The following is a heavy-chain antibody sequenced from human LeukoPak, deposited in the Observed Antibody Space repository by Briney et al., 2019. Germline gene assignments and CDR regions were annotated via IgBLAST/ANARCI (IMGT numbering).Heavy chain of an antibody. CDR3: AKSGYYYDSSGNDY. D-gene: IGHD3-22*01. J-gene: IGHJ4*02. CDR1: AFTFSSYA. Sequence: QAGGSLRLSCAASAFTFSSYAMSWVRQAPGRGLEWVSAITGSGGNTYYADSVKGRFTISRDNSKNTLYLQMNSLRAEDTAVYYCAKSGYYYDSSGNDYWGQGTLVTVSS. CDR2: ITGSGGNT. V-gene: IGHV3-23*01.